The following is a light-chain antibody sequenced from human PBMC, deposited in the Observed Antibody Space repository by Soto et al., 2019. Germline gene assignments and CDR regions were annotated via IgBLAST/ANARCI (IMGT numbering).Light chain of an antibody. J-gene: IGLJ2*01. V-gene: IGLV2-8*01. Sequence: QSALTQPPSASGSPGQSVTISCTGTTSDVGGYNYVFWYQLHPGKVPKLIISELNKRPSGVPDRFSGSKSGSTASLTVSGLQAEDEADYFCSSYAGSKNFILFGGGTKLTV. CDR3: SSYAGSKNFIL. CDR1: TSDVGGYNY. CDR2: ELN.